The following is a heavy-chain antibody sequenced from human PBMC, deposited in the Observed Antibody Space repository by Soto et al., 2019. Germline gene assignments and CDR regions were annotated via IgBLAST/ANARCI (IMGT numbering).Heavy chain of an antibody. D-gene: IGHD3-22*01. CDR2: ISGSGGST. CDR3: AKEVSDYYDSSGYYPFDY. Sequence: GGSLRLSCAASGFTFSSYAMSWVRQAPGKGLEWVSAISGSGGSTYYADSLKGRFTISRDNSKNTLYLQMNSLRAEDTAVYYCAKEVSDYYDSSGYYPFDYWGQGTLVTVSS. V-gene: IGHV3-23*01. J-gene: IGHJ4*02. CDR1: GFTFSSYA.